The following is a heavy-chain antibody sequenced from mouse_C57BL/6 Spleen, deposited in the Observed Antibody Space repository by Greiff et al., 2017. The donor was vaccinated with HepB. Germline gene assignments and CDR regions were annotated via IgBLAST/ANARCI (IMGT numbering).Heavy chain of an antibody. Sequence: QVTLKVCGPGILQSSQTLSLTCSFSGFSLSTSGMGVSWIRQPSGKGLEWLAHIYWDDDKRYNPSLKSRLTISKDTSRNQVFLKITSVDTADTATYYCARRRGDGYSYYAMDYWGQGTSVTVSS. CDR2: IYWDDDK. D-gene: IGHD2-3*01. CDR1: GFSLSTSGMG. V-gene: IGHV8-12*01. CDR3: ARRRGDGYSYYAMDY. J-gene: IGHJ4*01.